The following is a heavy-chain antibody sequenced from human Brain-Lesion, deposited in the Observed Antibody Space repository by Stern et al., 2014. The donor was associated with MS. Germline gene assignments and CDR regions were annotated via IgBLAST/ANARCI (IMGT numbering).Heavy chain of an antibody. CDR1: GFTVSNYY. D-gene: IGHD4-17*01. CDR3: ARDRVTTVTTYYFDS. CDR2: IYTSGKT. J-gene: IGHJ4*02. V-gene: IGHV3-66*02. Sequence: EVQLVESGGGLVQPGGSLRLSCAASGFTVSNYYMRWVRQAPGKGLEWASIIYTSGKTYYADSVRGRFVISRDKSKSTLYLQMDSLRPEDTAVYYCARDRVTTVTTYYFDSWGQGTRVTVSS.